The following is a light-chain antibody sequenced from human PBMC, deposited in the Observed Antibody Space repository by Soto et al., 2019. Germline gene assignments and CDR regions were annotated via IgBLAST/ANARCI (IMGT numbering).Light chain of an antibody. J-gene: IGLJ1*01. CDR2: EVS. V-gene: IGLV2-23*02. CDR1: SSDVGSYNL. CDR3: CSYAGSSFYV. Sequence: QAALTQPGSVSGSTGQSITISCTGTSSDVGSYNLVSWYQQHPGKAPKLMIYEVSKRPSGVSNRFSGSKSGNTASLTISGLQAEDEADYYCCSYAGSSFYVFGTGTKVTVL.